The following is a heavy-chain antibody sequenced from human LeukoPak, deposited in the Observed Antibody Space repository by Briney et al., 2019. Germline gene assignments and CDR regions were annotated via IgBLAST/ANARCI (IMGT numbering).Heavy chain of an antibody. CDR2: IDWDDDK. D-gene: IGHD1-26*01. CDR1: GFSLSTSGMC. Sequence: SGPALVKPTQTLTLTCTFSGFSLSTSGMCVSWIRQPPGKALEWLARIDWDDDKYYSTSLKTWLTISKDTSKNQVVLTMTNMDPMDTATYYCARNAGRYSGSYDYWGQGTLVTVSS. V-gene: IGHV2-70*11. J-gene: IGHJ4*02. CDR3: ARNAGRYSGSYDY.